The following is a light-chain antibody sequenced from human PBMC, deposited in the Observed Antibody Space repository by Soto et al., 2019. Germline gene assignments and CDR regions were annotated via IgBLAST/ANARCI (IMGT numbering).Light chain of an antibody. CDR1: QNIGTY. J-gene: IGKJ1*01. CDR2: GAS. CDR3: QQYGTSPRWT. V-gene: IGKV3-20*01. Sequence: IVLTQSPGTLSLSPGERATLSCRASQNIGTYLAWYQHKPGQAPSVLIFGASTRANGVPDRFSGSGSGTDFTLTISRLDHADFAVYYCQQYGTSPRWTFGQGTKVDIK.